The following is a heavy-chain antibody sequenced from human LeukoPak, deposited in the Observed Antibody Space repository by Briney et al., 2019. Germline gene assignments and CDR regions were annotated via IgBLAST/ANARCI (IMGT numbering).Heavy chain of an antibody. CDR1: GFTVSSNY. Sequence: GGSLRLSCAASGFTVSSNYMNWVRQAPGKGLEWVSLIYSGGTPSYADTVKGRFIISRDNSKNTLYLQMNSLRVEDTAVYYCARGRAFDLWGRGTLVSVSS. CDR3: ARGRAFDL. J-gene: IGHJ2*01. CDR2: IYSGGTP. V-gene: IGHV3-66*01.